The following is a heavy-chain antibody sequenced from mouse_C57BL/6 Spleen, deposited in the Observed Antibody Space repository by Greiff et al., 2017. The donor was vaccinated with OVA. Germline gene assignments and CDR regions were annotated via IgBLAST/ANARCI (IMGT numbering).Heavy chain of an antibody. CDR2: IYPGSGNT. D-gene: IGHD3-2*02. CDR1: GYTFTDYY. V-gene: IGHV1-76*01. CDR3: ARSSSGYPYYAMDY. J-gene: IGHJ4*01. Sequence: VQLQQSGAELVRPGASVKLSCKASGYTFTDYYINWVKQRPGQGLEWIARIYPGSGNTYYNEKFKGKATLTAEKSSSTAYMQLSSLTSEDSAVYFCARSSSGYPYYAMDYWGQGTSVTVSS.